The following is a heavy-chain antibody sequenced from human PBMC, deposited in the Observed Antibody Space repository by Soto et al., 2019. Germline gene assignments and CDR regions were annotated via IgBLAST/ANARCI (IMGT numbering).Heavy chain of an antibody. D-gene: IGHD6-6*01. V-gene: IGHV1-69*06. Sequence: QVQLVQSGAEVKKPGSSVKVSCKASGGTFSSYAISWVRQAPGQGLEWMGGIIPIFGTANYAQKFQGRVTITADKSTSTAYMELSSLRSEDTAVYYCASGEQLAVHSPYGTDVWRQGTTITVSS. CDR2: IIPIFGTA. CDR1: GGTFSSYA. J-gene: IGHJ6*02. CDR3: ASGEQLAVHSPYGTDV.